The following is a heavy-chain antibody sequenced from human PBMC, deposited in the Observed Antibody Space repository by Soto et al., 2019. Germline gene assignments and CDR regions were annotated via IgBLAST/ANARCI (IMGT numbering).Heavy chain of an antibody. CDR1: GFTFDSHG. Sequence: QVQLVESGGGVVQPGRSLRLSCAVSGFTFDSHGMQWVRQAPGKGLEWVAVIGRDGSISHYTDSVRGRFTVSRDNSKNTLYLEMNSLRVEDTAVYYCASEFRHGNWFFENWGQGTLVIVSS. CDR2: IGRDGSIS. J-gene: IGHJ4*02. CDR3: ASEFRHGNWFFEN. D-gene: IGHD2-15*01. V-gene: IGHV3-30*03.